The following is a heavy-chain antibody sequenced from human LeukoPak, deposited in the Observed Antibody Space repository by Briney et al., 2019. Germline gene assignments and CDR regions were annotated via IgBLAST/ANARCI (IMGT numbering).Heavy chain of an antibody. CDR3: ARVKGLCGGDCHNPRDGYNRGLGGFDY. J-gene: IGHJ4*02. D-gene: IGHD2-21*02. V-gene: IGHV4-61*05. CDR1: GGSISSSSYY. CDR2: IYYSGST. Sequence: SETLSLTCTVSGGSISSSSYYWGWIRQPPGKGLEWIGYIYYSGSTNYNPSLKSRVTISVDTSKNQFSLKLSSVTAADTAVYYCARVKGLCGGDCHNPRDGYNRGLGGFDYWGQGTLVTVSS.